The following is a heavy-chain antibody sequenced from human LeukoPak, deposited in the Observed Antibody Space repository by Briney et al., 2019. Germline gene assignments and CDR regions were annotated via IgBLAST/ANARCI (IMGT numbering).Heavy chain of an antibody. D-gene: IGHD3-22*01. V-gene: IGHV4-59*08. CDR3: AGVDYYDSSGYHSQYYYYGMDV. Sequence: PSETLSLTCTVSGGSISSYYWSWIRQPPGKGLEWIGYIYYSGSTNYNTSLKSRVPISVDTSKNRFSLKLSSVTAADTAVYYCAGVDYYDSSGYHSQYYYYGMDVWGQGTTVTVSS. CDR2: IYYSGST. J-gene: IGHJ6*02. CDR1: GGSISSYY.